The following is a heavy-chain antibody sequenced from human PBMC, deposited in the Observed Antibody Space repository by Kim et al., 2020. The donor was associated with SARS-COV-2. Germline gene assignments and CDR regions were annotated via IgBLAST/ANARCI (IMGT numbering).Heavy chain of an antibody. CDR2: ISSSSSYI. J-gene: IGHJ4*01. Sequence: LSLTCAASGFTFSSYSMNWVRQAPGKGLEWVSSISSSSSYIYYADSVKGRFTISRDNAKNSLYLQMNCLRAEDTAVYYCAREVGHQLELTGHYFDYW. CDR1: GFTFSSYS. D-gene: IGHD1-7*01. CDR3: AREVGHQLELTGHYFDY. V-gene: IGHV3-21*01.